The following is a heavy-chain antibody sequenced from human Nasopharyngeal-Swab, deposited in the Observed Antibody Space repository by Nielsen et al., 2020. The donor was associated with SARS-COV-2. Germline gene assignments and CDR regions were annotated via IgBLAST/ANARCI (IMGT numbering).Heavy chain of an antibody. D-gene: IGHD6-19*01. V-gene: IGHV3-48*03. CDR2: ISSSGSTI. J-gene: IGHJ4*02. CDR3: AREVAGMDH. Sequence: GESLKISCAASGLTFSSYEMNWVRQAPGKGLEWVSYISSSGSTIYYADSVKGRFTISRDNARNSLYLQMNSLRDEDTAVYYCAREVAGMDHWGQGTLVTVSS. CDR1: GLTFSSYE.